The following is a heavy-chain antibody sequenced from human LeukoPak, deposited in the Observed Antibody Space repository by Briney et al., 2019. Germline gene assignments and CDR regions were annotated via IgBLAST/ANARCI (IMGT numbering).Heavy chain of an antibody. D-gene: IGHD3-10*01. CDR1: GGTFSSYA. CDR2: INPNSGGT. Sequence: ASVKVSCKASGGTFSSYAISWVRQAPGQGLEWMGRINPNSGGTNYAQKFQGRVTMTRDTSISTAYMELSRLRSDDTAVYYCARAPPDYYGSGSFPDFDYWGQGTLVTVSS. CDR3: ARAPPDYYGSGSFPDFDY. V-gene: IGHV1-2*06. J-gene: IGHJ4*02.